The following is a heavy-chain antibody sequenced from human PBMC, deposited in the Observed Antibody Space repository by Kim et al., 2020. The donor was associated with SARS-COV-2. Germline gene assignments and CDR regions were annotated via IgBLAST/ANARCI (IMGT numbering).Heavy chain of an antibody. V-gene: IGHV3-21*01. D-gene: IGHD3-3*01. CDR2: ISSSSSYI. Sequence: GGSLRLSCAASGFTFSSYSMNWVRQAPGKGLEWVSSISSSSSYIYYADSVKGRFTISRDNAKNSLYLQMNSLRAEDTAVYYCARDNRIYYDFWGGYVTIDDWGQGTLVTVSS. CDR3: ARDNRIYYDFWGGYVTIDD. CDR1: GFTFSSYS. J-gene: IGHJ4*02.